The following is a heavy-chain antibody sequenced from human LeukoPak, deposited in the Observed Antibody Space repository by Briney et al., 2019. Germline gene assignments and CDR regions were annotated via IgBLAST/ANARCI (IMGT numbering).Heavy chain of an antibody. CDR2: INPSGGST. J-gene: IGHJ4*02. Sequence: ASVKVSCKASGYTFTSYYMHWVRQAPGQGLEWMGIINPSGGSTSYAQKFQGRVTMTRDTSTSTVYMEVRSLTSDDTAIYYCARDGTEYSSGWARFDYWGQGSLLTVSS. V-gene: IGHV1-46*01. CDR3: ARDGTEYSSGWARFDY. D-gene: IGHD6-19*01. CDR1: GYTFTSYY.